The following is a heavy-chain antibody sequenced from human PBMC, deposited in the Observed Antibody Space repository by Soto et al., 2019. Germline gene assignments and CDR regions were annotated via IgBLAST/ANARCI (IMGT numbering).Heavy chain of an antibody. Sequence: GGSLRLSCAASGLTFSSYAMSWVRQAPGKGLEWVSAMSGSGDNTYYADSVKGRFTISRDNSKNTLYLQMNSLRDEDTAVYYCAKEGVAGATRGYYFDYWGQGTLVTVSS. V-gene: IGHV3-23*01. D-gene: IGHD2-15*01. CDR3: AKEGVAGATRGYYFDY. CDR1: GLTFSSYA. J-gene: IGHJ4*02. CDR2: MSGSGDNT.